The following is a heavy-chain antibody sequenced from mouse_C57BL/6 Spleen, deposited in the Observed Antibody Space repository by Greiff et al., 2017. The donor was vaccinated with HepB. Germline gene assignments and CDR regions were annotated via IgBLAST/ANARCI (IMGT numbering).Heavy chain of an antibody. CDR2: INPSSGYT. J-gene: IGHJ1*03. D-gene: IGHD1-1*01. Sequence: VQRVESGAELAKPGASVKLSCKASGYTFTSYWMHWVKQRPGQGLEWIGYINPSSGYTKYNQKFKDKATLTADKSSSTAYMQLGSLTYEDSAVYYCARGAITTVVDWYFDVWGTGTTVTVSS. V-gene: IGHV1-7*01. CDR3: ARGAITTVVDWYFDV. CDR1: GYTFTSYW.